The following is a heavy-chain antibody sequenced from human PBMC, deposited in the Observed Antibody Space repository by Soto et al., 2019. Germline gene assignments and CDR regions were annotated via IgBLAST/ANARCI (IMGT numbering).Heavy chain of an antibody. CDR3: ARVSSYGDYDLYYYGMDV. CDR1: GFTFSSYW. CDR2: INSDGSST. Sequence: PGGSLRLSCAASGFTFSSYWMHWVRQAPGKGLVWVSRINSDGSSTSYADSVKGRFTISRDNAKNTLYLQMNSLRAEDTAVYYCARVSSYGDYDLYYYGMDVWGQGTTVTVYS. D-gene: IGHD4-17*01. V-gene: IGHV3-74*01. J-gene: IGHJ6*02.